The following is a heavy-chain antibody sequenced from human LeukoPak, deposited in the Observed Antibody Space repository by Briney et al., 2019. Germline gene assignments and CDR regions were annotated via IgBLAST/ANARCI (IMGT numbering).Heavy chain of an antibody. D-gene: IGHD3-22*01. CDR1: GFTFSSYG. J-gene: IGHJ4*02. V-gene: IGHV3-30*18. CDR3: AKVEGYYYDSSGLLAFDY. CDR2: ISYDGSNK. Sequence: GRSLRLSCAASGFTFSSYGMHWVRQAPGKGLEWVAVISYDGSNKYYADSVKGRFTISRDNSKNTLYLQMNSLRAEDTAVYYCAKVEGYYYDSSGLLAFDYWGQGTLVTVSS.